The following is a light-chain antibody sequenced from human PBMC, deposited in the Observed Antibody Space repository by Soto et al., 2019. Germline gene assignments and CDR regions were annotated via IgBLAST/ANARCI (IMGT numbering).Light chain of an antibody. Sequence: QSVLTQPASVSGSPGQSITISCTGTSSDVGSYNLVSWYQQHPGKAPKLMIYEGSKRPSGVSNRFSGSKSGTTASLTISGLQAEGEADYYCCSYAGSSTVVFGGGTKLTVL. CDR1: SSDVGSYNL. CDR3: CSYAGSSTVV. J-gene: IGLJ2*01. V-gene: IGLV2-23*01. CDR2: EGS.